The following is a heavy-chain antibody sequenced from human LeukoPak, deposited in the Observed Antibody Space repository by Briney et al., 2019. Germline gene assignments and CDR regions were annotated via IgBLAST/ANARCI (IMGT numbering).Heavy chain of an antibody. CDR2: ISYDGSNK. CDR3: ARGYSSGWYFNY. Sequence: GGSLRLSCASSGFTFSSYGTHWVRQAPGKGLEWVAVISYDGSNKYYADSVKGRFTISRDNAKNTLYLQMNSLRAEDTAVYYCARGYSSGWYFNYWGQGTLVTVSS. D-gene: IGHD6-19*01. V-gene: IGHV3-30*03. CDR1: GFTFSSYG. J-gene: IGHJ4*02.